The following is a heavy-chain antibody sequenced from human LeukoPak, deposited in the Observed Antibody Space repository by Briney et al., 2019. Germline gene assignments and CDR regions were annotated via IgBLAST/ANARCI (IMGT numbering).Heavy chain of an antibody. CDR2: IYHTGST. D-gene: IGHD3-10*01. J-gene: IGHJ5*02. CDR3: ARNKGRYGSGRVHFDP. V-gene: IGHV4-4*02. CDR1: GGSITGTNW. Sequence: SGALSLTCAVSGGSITGTNWWNWVRQPPGKGLEWIGEIYHTGSTNYNPSLKSRVTISVDTSKNQLSLKLSSVTAADTAVYYCARNKGRYGSGRVHFDPWGQGTLVTVSS.